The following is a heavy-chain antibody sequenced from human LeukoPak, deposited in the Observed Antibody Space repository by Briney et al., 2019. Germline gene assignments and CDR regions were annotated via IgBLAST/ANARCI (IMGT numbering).Heavy chain of an antibody. Sequence: PGGSLRLSCAASGFTFSSYGMHWVRQAPGKGLEWVAFIRYDGSNKYYADSVKGRFTISRDNSKNTLYLQMNSLRAEDTAVYYCAKALGRMDTGWYFDLWGRGTLVTVSS. CDR1: GFTFSSYG. J-gene: IGHJ2*01. CDR3: AKALGRMDTGWYFDL. D-gene: IGHD5-18*01. CDR2: IRYDGSNK. V-gene: IGHV3-30*02.